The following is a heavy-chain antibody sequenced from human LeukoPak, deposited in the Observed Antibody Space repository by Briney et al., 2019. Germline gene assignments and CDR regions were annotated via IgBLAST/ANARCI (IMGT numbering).Heavy chain of an antibody. J-gene: IGHJ6*03. Sequence: SQTLSLTCTVSSGSTSMTNYYWGWIRQPPGKGLEWIGSIYYSGSTYYNPSLKSPVTISADTSKNQFSLKLSSVTAADTAVYYCARHPGDSCDYMDVWGKGTTVTVSS. CDR2: IYYSGST. V-gene: IGHV4-39*01. CDR1: SGSTSMTNYY. D-gene: IGHD3-10*01. CDR3: ARHPGDSCDYMDV.